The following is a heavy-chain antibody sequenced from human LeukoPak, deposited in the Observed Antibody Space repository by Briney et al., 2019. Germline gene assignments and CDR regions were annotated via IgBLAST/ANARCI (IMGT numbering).Heavy chain of an antibody. CDR2: IKQDGSEK. Sequence: GGSLRLSCAASGFTISTYGMSWVRQAPGKGLEWVADIKQDGSEKLYVKSVRGRFTISRDNAKMSLFLQMNSLRAEDTAVYYCARDNGVVHGVYYMDVWGKGTTVTVS. D-gene: IGHD3-3*01. CDR1: GFTISTYG. CDR3: ARDNGVVHGVYYMDV. V-gene: IGHV3-7*01. J-gene: IGHJ6*03.